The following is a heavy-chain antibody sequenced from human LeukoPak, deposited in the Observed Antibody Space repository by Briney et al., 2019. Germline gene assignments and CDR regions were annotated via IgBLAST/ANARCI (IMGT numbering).Heavy chain of an antibody. J-gene: IGHJ4*02. CDR3: ARDRSVRYCDY. CDR2: ISGSSSTI. V-gene: IGHV3-48*01. D-gene: IGHD3-3*01. CDR1: GFTFSSYS. Sequence: PGGSLRLSCAASGFTFSSYSMNWVRQAPGKGLEWGSYISGSSSTIYYADSVKGRFTISRDNGKNTLYLQMNSLRAEDTAVYYCARDRSVRYCDYWGQGTLVTVFS.